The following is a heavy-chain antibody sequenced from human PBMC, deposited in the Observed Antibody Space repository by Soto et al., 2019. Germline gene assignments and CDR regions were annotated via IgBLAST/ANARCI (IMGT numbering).Heavy chain of an antibody. J-gene: IGHJ6*02. CDR1: GGSISSSNW. CDR2: IYHSGST. Sequence: PSETLSLTCAVSGGSISSSNWWSWVRQPPGKGLEWIGEIYHSGSTNYNPPLKSRVTISVDKSKNQFSLKLSSVTAADTAVYYCARGAAAGGYYYGMDVWGQGTTVTVSS. D-gene: IGHD6-13*01. V-gene: IGHV4-4*02. CDR3: ARGAAAGGYYYGMDV.